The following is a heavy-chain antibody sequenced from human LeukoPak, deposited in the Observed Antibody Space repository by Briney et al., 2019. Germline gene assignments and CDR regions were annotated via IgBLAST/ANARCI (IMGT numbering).Heavy chain of an antibody. V-gene: IGHV3-7*01. Sequence: GGSLRLSCAASGFTFSSYWMSWVRQAPGKGLEWMANIKQDGSEKYYVDSVKGRFTISRDNAKNSLYLQMNSLRAEDTAVYYCARDFGYGSGSYGVNWGQGTLVTVSS. J-gene: IGHJ4*02. CDR3: ARDFGYGSGSYGVN. CDR2: IKQDGSEK. D-gene: IGHD3-10*01. CDR1: GFTFSSYW.